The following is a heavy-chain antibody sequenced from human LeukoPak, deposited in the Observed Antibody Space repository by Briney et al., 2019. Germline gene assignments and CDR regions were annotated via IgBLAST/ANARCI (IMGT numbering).Heavy chain of an antibody. CDR1: GFTFSSYW. D-gene: IGHD3-22*01. CDR3: ASVPDDASGNSRYYFKT. CDR2: IKQDGSEK. V-gene: IGHV3-7*03. Sequence: PGGSLRLSCAASGFTFSSYWMSWVRQAPGKGLEWVANIKQDGSEKYYVDSVKGRFTISRDNAKNSLYLQMKNLRAEDTALYYCASVPDDASGNSRYYFKTWGQGTLVTVSS. J-gene: IGHJ4*02.